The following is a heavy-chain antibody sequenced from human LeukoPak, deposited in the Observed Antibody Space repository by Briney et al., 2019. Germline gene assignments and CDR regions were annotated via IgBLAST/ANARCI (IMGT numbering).Heavy chain of an antibody. CDR1: GFPFSSYW. J-gene: IGHJ4*02. D-gene: IGHD3-22*01. Sequence: GGSLSLSCAASGFPFSSYWMPWVRQAPGKGLVWVSRINSDGSSTSYADSVKGRFTISRDNAKNTLYLQMNSLRAEDTAVYYCERVTYYYDSSVYYYFDYGGQEPLAT. V-gene: IGHV3-74*01. CDR2: INSDGSST. CDR3: ERVTYYYDSSVYYYFDY.